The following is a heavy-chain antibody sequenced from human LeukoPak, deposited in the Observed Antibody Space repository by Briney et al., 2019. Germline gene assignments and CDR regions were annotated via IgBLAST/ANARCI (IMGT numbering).Heavy chain of an antibody. J-gene: IGHJ6*03. CDR3: AKKFSSSPYYYYMDV. Sequence: PGGSLRLSCAASGFTFSNAWMSWVRQAPGKGLEWVSSIRHSDGSTYYADSVKGRFTISRDNSKNTLYLQMNSLRAEDTAVYYCAKKFSSSPYYYYMDVWGKGTTVTISS. D-gene: IGHD2-2*01. CDR1: GFTFSNAW. V-gene: IGHV3-23*01. CDR2: IRHSDGST.